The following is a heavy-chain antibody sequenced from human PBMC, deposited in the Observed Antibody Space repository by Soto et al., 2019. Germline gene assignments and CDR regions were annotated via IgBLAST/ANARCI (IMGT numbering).Heavy chain of an antibody. CDR3: AYSETYAWFDP. V-gene: IGHV4-59*01. Sequence: SETLSLTCTVSGGSISSYYMNWIRQTPGKGLEWIGYAFYSGSTKYSPSFKSRVTISVDTSKNQFSLNLRSVTAADTAVYYCAYSETYAWFDPWGQGTLVTVSS. CDR2: AFYSGST. J-gene: IGHJ5*02. D-gene: IGHD2-15*01. CDR1: GGSISSYY.